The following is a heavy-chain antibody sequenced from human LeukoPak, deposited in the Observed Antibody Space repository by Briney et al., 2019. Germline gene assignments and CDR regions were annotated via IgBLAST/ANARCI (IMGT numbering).Heavy chain of an antibody. V-gene: IGHV7-4-1*02. CDR3: ARDSVYSSSSISLWYFDY. Sequence: ASVKVSCKASGYTSTSYAMNWVRQAPGQGLEWMGWINTNTGNPTYAQGFTGRFVFSLDTSVSTAYLQISSLKAEDTAVYYCARDSVYSSSSISLWYFDYWGQGTLVTVSS. D-gene: IGHD6-6*01. CDR2: INTNTGNP. CDR1: GYTSTSYA. J-gene: IGHJ4*02.